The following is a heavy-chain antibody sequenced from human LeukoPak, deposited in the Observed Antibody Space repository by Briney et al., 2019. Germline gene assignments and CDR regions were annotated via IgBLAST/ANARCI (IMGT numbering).Heavy chain of an antibody. V-gene: IGHV3-11*06. CDR3: ARDRYILTGYYYFDY. J-gene: IGHJ4*02. Sequence: TPGGSLILSCAASGLTFSDYYMSWIRQAPGKGLEWVSYISSSSSYINYADSVKGRFTISRDNAKNSLYLQMNSLRAEDTAVYYCARDRYILTGYYYFDYWGQGTLVTVSS. D-gene: IGHD3-9*01. CDR1: GLTFSDYY. CDR2: ISSSSSYI.